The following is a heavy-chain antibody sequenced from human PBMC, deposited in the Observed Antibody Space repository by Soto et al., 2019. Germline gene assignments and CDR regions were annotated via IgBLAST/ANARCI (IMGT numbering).Heavy chain of an antibody. V-gene: IGHV1-46*01. D-gene: IGHD2-8*01. Sequence: QVQLVQSGAEVKKPGASVKVSCKASGYTFTDYYIHWVRQAPGQGLEWMGMINPSGGSTDYAQKCRGRFTRTRDTSTGTVYMELSSLRSEETAVYYWARPPFPGCINAVCYPFDSGGQGTLVTVSS. CDR1: GYTFTDYY. CDR3: ARPPFPGCINAVCYPFDS. CDR2: INPSGGST. J-gene: IGHJ4*02.